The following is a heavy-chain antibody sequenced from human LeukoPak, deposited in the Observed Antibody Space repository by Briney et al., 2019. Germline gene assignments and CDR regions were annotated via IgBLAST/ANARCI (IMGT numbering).Heavy chain of an antibody. D-gene: IGHD3-9*01. V-gene: IGHV4-34*01. CDR2: INHSGSA. J-gene: IGHJ5*02. CDR3: ARGSRYDILTGFNWFDP. CDR1: GGSFSGYY. Sequence: SETLSLTCAVYGGSFSGYYWSWIRQPPGKGLEWIGEINHSGSANYNPSLKSRVTISVDTSKNQFSLKLGSVTAADTAVYYCARGSRYDILTGFNWFDPWGQGTLVTVSS.